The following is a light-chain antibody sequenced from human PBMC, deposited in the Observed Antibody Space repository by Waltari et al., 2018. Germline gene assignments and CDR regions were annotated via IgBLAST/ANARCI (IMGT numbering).Light chain of an antibody. V-gene: IGLV2-14*03. Sequence: SVLPQPASVSPSPAQSITFTCTGTSIAISFYHFVPWHQQHPGEAPILIIFNDSRRPAGVARCFSGSKSGTTAALTISGLQADDEADFYCSSFSDGSTPVVFGGGTMLTVL. CDR1: SIAISFYHF. CDR2: NDS. J-gene: IGLJ2*01. CDR3: SSFSDGSTPVV.